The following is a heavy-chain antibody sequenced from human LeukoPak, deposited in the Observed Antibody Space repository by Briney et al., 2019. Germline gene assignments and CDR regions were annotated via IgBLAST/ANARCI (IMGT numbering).Heavy chain of an antibody. CDR1: GFTFSSYS. D-gene: IGHD2-2*01. CDR2: ISSSSSYI. J-gene: IGHJ6*03. CDR3: ASGCSSTSCPGSRTLYYMDV. Sequence: PGGSLRLSCAASGFTFSSYSMNWVRQAPGKGLEWVSSISSSSSYIYYADSVKGRFTISRDNAKNSLYLQMNSLRAEDTAVYYCASGCSSTSCPGSRTLYYMDVWGKGTTVTVSS. V-gene: IGHV3-21*01.